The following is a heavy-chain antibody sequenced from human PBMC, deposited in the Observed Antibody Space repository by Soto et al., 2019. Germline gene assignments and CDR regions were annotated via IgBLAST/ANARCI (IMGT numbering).Heavy chain of an antibody. Sequence: EVQLVESGGGLVQPGGSLRLSCAASGFTFSSYSMNWVRQAPGKGLEWVSYISSSSSTIYYADSVKGRFTISRDNAKNSLYLQMNSLRDEDTAVYYCARTPKNIVVVPAYFDYWGQGTLVTVSS. J-gene: IGHJ4*02. CDR3: ARTPKNIVVVPAYFDY. CDR2: ISSSSSTI. V-gene: IGHV3-48*02. CDR1: GFTFSSYS. D-gene: IGHD2-2*01.